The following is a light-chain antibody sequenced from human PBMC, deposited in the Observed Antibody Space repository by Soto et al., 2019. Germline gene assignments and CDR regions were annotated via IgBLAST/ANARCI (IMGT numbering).Light chain of an antibody. V-gene: IGKV3-20*01. Sequence: EIVLTQSPGTLSLSPGERATLSCRASQSVSSIYLAWYQQKPGQAPRLLIYGASNRATGIPDRFSGSGSGTDFTLIISRLESEDFAVYYCQQYGSSPRTFGQGTKVEIK. CDR1: QSVSSIY. CDR3: QQYGSSPRT. CDR2: GAS. J-gene: IGKJ1*01.